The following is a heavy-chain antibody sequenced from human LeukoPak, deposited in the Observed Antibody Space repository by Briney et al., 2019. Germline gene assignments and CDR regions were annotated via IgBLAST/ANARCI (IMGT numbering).Heavy chain of an antibody. Sequence: QPGGSLRLSCAASGFTVSSNYMSWVRQAPGKGLEWVSVIYSGGSTYYADSVKGRFTISRDNSRNILYLQMNSLRAEDTAVYYCVKEIFRNGFHGLDVWGQGTTVTVSS. D-gene: IGHD5-24*01. CDR1: GFTVSSNY. V-gene: IGHV3-53*01. J-gene: IGHJ6*02. CDR3: VKEIFRNGFHGLDV. CDR2: IYSGGST.